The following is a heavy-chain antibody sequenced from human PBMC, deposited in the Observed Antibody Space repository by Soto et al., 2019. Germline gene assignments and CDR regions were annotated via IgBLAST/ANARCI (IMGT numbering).Heavy chain of an antibody. J-gene: IGHJ4*02. CDR3: ARGQPVSSSGYGLGY. CDR1: GFTFSSYS. V-gene: IGHV3-21*01. CDR2: ISSSSSYI. Sequence: EVQLVESGGGLVKPGGSLRLSCAASGFTFSSYSMNWVRQAPGKGLEWVSSISSSSSYIYYADSVKGRLTISRDNAKNSLYLQMNSLRAEDTAVYYCARGQPVSSSGYGLGYWGQGTLVTVSS. D-gene: IGHD5-18*01.